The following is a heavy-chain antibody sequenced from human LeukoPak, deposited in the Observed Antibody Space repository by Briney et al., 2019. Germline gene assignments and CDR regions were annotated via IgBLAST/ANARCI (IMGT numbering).Heavy chain of an antibody. Sequence: GESLNISCKGSGYIFTSYWIGWVRQMPGKGLEWMGIIYPGDSDTRYSPSFQGQVTISADKSISTAYLQWSSLKASDTAMYYCARGARIAARPYYFDYWGQGTLVTVSS. D-gene: IGHD6-6*01. CDR2: IYPGDSDT. CDR1: GYIFTSYW. CDR3: ARGARIAARPYYFDY. V-gene: IGHV5-51*01. J-gene: IGHJ4*02.